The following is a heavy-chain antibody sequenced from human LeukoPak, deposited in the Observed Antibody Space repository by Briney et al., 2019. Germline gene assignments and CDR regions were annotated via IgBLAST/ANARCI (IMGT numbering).Heavy chain of an antibody. J-gene: IGHJ6*02. Sequence: SETLSLTCAVYGESFSGYYSSWIRQPPGKGLEWIGEINHSGSTNYNPSLKSRVTISVDTSKNQFSLRLSYVTAADTAVYYCARARLYYDILTGRYYYYGMDVSGQGTTVTVSS. CDR1: GESFSGYY. CDR3: ARARLYYDILTGRYYYYGMDV. V-gene: IGHV4-34*01. D-gene: IGHD3-9*01. CDR2: INHSGST.